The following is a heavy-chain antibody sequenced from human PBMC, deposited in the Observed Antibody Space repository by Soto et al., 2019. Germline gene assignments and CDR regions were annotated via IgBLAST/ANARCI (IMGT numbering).Heavy chain of an antibody. Sequence: QVQLVESGGGVVQPGRSLRLSCAASGFTFSSYAMHWVRQAPGKGLEWVAVISYDGSNKYYADSVKGRFTISRDNSKNTLYLQMNSPRAEDTAVYYCAGEDSSSPYCYYGMDVWGQGTTVTVSS. CDR2: ISYDGSNK. D-gene: IGHD6-6*01. J-gene: IGHJ6*02. CDR1: GFTFSSYA. V-gene: IGHV3-30-3*01. CDR3: AGEDSSSPYCYYGMDV.